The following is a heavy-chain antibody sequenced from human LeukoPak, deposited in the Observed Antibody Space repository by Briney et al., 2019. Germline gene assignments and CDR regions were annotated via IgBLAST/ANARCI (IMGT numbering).Heavy chain of an antibody. V-gene: IGHV1-2*06. CDR1: GYTFTGYY. D-gene: IGHD2-8*01. CDR2: INPNSGGT. J-gene: IGHJ4*02. Sequence: ASVKVSCKASGYTFTGYYMHWVRQAPGQGLEWMGRINPNSGGTNYAQKFQGRVTMTRDTSISTDYMELSRLRSDDTAVYYCARDPEYCTNGVCYIEGYWGQGTLVTVSS. CDR3: ARDPEYCTNGVCYIEGY.